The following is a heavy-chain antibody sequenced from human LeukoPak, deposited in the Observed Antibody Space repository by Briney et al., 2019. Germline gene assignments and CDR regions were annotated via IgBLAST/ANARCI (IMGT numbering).Heavy chain of an antibody. CDR2: ISGSGGST. CDR1: GFIFSIYN. D-gene: IGHD6-19*01. V-gene: IGHV3-23*01. CDR3: APGGQWLVN. Sequence: GGSLRLSCAASGFIFSIYNMNWVRQAPGKGLEWVSAISGSGGSTYYADSVKGRFTISRDNSKNTLYLQMNSLRAEDTAVYYCAPGGQWLVNWGQGTLVTVSS. J-gene: IGHJ4*02.